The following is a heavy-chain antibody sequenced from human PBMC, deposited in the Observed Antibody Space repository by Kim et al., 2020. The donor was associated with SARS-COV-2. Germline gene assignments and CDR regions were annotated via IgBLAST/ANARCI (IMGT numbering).Heavy chain of an antibody. D-gene: IGHD2-15*01. J-gene: IGHJ4*02. Sequence: ESVKGRFTICRNKAKESLYLQMYSLRDEDTAVYYCARDLVVGAASISYLDFWGQGTLVTVSS. CDR3: ARDLVVGAASISYLDF. V-gene: IGHV3-21*01.